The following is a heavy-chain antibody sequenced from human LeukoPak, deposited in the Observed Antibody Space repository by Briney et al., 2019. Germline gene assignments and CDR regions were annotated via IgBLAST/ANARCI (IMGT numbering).Heavy chain of an antibody. V-gene: IGHV4-30-4*08. CDR3: ARASRTAARPSPLDY. D-gene: IGHD6-6*01. J-gene: IGHJ4*02. Sequence: SQTLSLTCTVSGGSISSGDYYWSWIRQPPGKGLEWIGYLYYSGSTYYNPSLKSRVTISVDTSKNQFSLKLSSVTAADTAVYYCARASRTAARPSPLDYWGQGTLVTVSS. CDR1: GGSISSGDYY. CDR2: LYYSGST.